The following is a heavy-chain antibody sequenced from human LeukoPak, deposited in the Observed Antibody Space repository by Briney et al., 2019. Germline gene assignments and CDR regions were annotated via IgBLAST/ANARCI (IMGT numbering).Heavy chain of an antibody. V-gene: IGHV1-18*01. CDR2: ISAYTGNT. J-gene: IGHJ4*02. Sequence: ASVKVSCKASGYTFTNYGITWVRQAPGQGLEWMGWISAYTGNTNYAQKIQGRVTMTTDTSTSTAYMELRSLRSEDTAVYYCASENCSSTSCQLDYWGQGTLVTVSS. CDR1: GYTFTNYG. CDR3: ASENCSSTSCQLDY. D-gene: IGHD2-2*01.